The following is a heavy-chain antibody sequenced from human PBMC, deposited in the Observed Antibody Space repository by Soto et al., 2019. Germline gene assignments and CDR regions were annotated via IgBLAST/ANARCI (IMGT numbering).Heavy chain of an antibody. V-gene: IGHV1-69*01. CDR2: VIPIFGTP. D-gene: IGHD2-15*01. CDR1: GGSFSDFA. CDR3: ARDCRGGTCFPKWFDP. Sequence: QVQLVQSGPEVRRPGSSVKVSCKASGGSFSDFAISWVRQAPGQGLEWMGGVIPIFGTPKYAQKFQGRITIIADEHTNTAYMELSSLTSEDTAVYYCARDCRGGTCFPKWFDPWSQGTLVTVSS. J-gene: IGHJ5*02.